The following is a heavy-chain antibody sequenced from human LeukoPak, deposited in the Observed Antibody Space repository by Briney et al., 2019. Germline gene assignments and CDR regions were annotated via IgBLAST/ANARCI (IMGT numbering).Heavy chain of an antibody. CDR2: ISYDGSNK. V-gene: IGHV3-30*04. CDR3: ARSVVVPAANLPGY. CDR1: GFTFNSYA. D-gene: IGHD2-2*01. Sequence: GGSLRLSCAASGFTFNSYAMHWVRQAPGKGLEWVAVISYDGSNKYYADSVKGRFTISRDNSKSTLYLQMNSLRAEDTAVYYCARSVVVPAANLPGYWGQGTLVTVSS. J-gene: IGHJ4*02.